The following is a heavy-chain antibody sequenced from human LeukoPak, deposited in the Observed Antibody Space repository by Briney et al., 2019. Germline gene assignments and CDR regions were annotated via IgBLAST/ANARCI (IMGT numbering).Heavy chain of an antibody. J-gene: IGHJ3*02. V-gene: IGHV4-59*01. D-gene: IGHD3-10*01. Sequence: SETLSLACTVSGGSISSYYWSWIRQPPGKGLEWIGYIYYSGSTNYNPSLKSRVTISVDTSKNQFSLKLSSVTAADTAMYYCARGVGSGGAFDIWGQGTMVTVPS. CDR1: GGSISSYY. CDR2: IYYSGST. CDR3: ARGVGSGGAFDI.